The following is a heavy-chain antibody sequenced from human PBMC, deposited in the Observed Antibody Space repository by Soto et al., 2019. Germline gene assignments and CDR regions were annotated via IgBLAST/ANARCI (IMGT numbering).Heavy chain of an antibody. V-gene: IGHV5-51*01. CDR1: GYRFTSYW. CDR2: IYPGDSDT. J-gene: IGHJ3*02. CDR3: ASQKDHSGYDAFDI. D-gene: IGHD5-12*01. Sequence: GEALKNSCKGSGYRFTSYWVGWVRQMPGKGLEWMGIIYPGDSDTRYSPSFQGQVTISADKSISTAYLQWSSLKASDTAMYYCASQKDHSGYDAFDIWGQGTMVTVSS.